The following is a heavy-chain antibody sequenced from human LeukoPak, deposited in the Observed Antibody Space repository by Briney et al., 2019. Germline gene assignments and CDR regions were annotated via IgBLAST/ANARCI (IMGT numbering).Heavy chain of an antibody. CDR3: ATSGWWGYFDY. CDR2: IYSGGST. V-gene: IGHV3-66*01. J-gene: IGHJ4*02. D-gene: IGHD6-19*01. Sequence: PGGSLRLSCAASGFTVSSNYMSWVRQAPGKGLEWVSIIYSGGSTYYADSVRGRFTISRDNSKNTLYLLMNSLRAEDTAEYYCATSGWWGYFDYWGQGTLVTVSS. CDR1: GFTVSSNY.